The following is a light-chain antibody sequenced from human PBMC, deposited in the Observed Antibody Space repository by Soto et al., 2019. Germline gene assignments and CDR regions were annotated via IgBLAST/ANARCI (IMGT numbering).Light chain of an antibody. V-gene: IGKV2-28*01. CDR1: QSLLHSNGYNY. Sequence: DIVMTQSPLSLPVTPGEPASISCRSSQSLLHSNGYNYLDWYLQKPGQSPRLLFYLGSNRASGVPDRFSVSGSGTDFTLKISRVEAEDVGVYYCMQALHTPQTFGLGTKVEIK. CDR2: LGS. CDR3: MQALHTPQT. J-gene: IGKJ1*01.